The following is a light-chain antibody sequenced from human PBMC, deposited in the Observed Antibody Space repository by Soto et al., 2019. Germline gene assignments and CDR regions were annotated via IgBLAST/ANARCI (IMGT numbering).Light chain of an antibody. J-gene: IGKJ1*01. CDR1: QSLSVSY. CDR3: HQFGDSPQT. V-gene: IGKV3-20*01. Sequence: EIVLTQSPGTLSLSPGDRATLSCRASQSLSVSYIAWYQQKPGQAPRLLIYSTSTSATGIPDRFSGRGSGTHFTLAISRLAPEDFAVYYCHQFGDSPQTFGQGTTVEV. CDR2: STS.